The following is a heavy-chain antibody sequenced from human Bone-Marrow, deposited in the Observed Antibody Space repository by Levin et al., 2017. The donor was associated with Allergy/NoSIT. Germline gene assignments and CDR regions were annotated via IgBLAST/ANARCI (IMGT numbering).Heavy chain of an antibody. Sequence: SCAASEFTVYNNYMSWVRQAPGKGLEWVALIYSGGAIYHADSVKGRFTVYRDNSKNTLFLQLSSLKVEDTAVYYCAGHTEAGCWGQGAQVTVSS. J-gene: IGHJ1*01. CDR3: AGHTEAGC. CDR2: IYSGGAI. CDR1: EFTVYNNY. V-gene: IGHV3-66*04. D-gene: IGHD4-11*01.